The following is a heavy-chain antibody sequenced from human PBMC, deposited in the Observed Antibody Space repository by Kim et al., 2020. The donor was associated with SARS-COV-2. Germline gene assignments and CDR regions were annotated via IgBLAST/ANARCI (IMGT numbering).Heavy chain of an antibody. CDR2: ISGSGGST. Sequence: GGSLRLSCAASGFTFSSYAMSWVRQAPGKGLEWVSAISGSGGSTYYADSVKGRFTISRDNSKNTLYLQMNSLRAEDTAVYYCAKDLNLRGSGSTDWGYWGQGTLVTVSS. V-gene: IGHV3-23*01. CDR3: AKDLNLRGSGSTDWGY. D-gene: IGHD3-10*01. J-gene: IGHJ4*02. CDR1: GFTFSSYA.